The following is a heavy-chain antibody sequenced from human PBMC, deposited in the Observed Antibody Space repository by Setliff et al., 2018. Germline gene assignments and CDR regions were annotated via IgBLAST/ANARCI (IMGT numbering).Heavy chain of an antibody. CDR3: ARAFHYYDPIGSYHMDV. V-gene: IGHV1-69*06. J-gene: IGHJ6*03. CDR1: GGTFMSYA. Sequence: SVKVSCKASGGTFMSYAINWVRQAPGQGLEWMGRIIPHFDAADYTQNLQGRVTITADKSASTAYMELRSLRSEDTAVYYCARAFHYYDPIGSYHMDVGGKGTTVTVSS. CDR2: IIPHFDAA. D-gene: IGHD3-22*01.